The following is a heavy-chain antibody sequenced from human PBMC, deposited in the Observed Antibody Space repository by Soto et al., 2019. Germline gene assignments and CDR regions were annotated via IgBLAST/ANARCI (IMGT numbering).Heavy chain of an antibody. D-gene: IGHD3-3*01. CDR1: GYTFTSYG. Sequence: ASVKVSCKASGYTFTSYGISWVRQAPGQGLEWMGWISAYNGNTNYAQKLQGRVTMTTDTSTSTAYMELRSLRSDDTAVYYCARDKALGFLEWSAKRFDPWGQGTLVTVSS. CDR2: ISAYNGNT. CDR3: ARDKALGFLEWSAKRFDP. V-gene: IGHV1-18*01. J-gene: IGHJ5*02.